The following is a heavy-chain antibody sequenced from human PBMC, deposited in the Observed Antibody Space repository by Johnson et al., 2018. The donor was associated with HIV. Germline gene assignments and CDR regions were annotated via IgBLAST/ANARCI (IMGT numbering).Heavy chain of an antibody. D-gene: IGHD3-10*01. CDR2: IRYDGSNK. CDR1: GFTVSSNY. Sequence: QVQLVESGGGLVQPGGSLRLSCAASGFTVSSNYMSWVRQAPGKGLEWVAFIRYDGSNKYYADSVKGRLTISRDLSENTLYLQMNSLRAEDTALYYCARDSGLRAFDVWGQGTLVTVSS. J-gene: IGHJ3*01. V-gene: IGHV3-30*02. CDR3: ARDSGLRAFDV.